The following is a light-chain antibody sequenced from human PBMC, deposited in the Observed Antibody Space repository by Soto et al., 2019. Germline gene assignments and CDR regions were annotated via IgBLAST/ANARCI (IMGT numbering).Light chain of an antibody. J-gene: IGKJ1*01. CDR2: GAS. Sequence: EIVMTQSPATLSVSPGERATLSCRASQSVSINLAWYQQKPGQAPRLLIYGASTRATGIPARFSGSGSGTEFTLTIKSLQSEDFAVYYCQHYNYWPPWTFGQGTKVEIK. CDR3: QHYNYWPPWT. CDR1: QSVSIN. V-gene: IGKV3-15*01.